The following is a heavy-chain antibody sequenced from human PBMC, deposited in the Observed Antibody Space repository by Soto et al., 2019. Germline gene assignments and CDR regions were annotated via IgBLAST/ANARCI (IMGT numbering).Heavy chain of an antibody. V-gene: IGHV1-69*01. CDR2: IIPIFGTA. Sequence: QVQLVQSGAEVKKPGSSVKVSCKASGGTFSSYAISWVRQAPGQGLEWMVGIIPIFGTANYAQKFQGRVTITADESTSTAYMELSSMRSEDTAVYYCARPWGYYTTTYYYSGMDVWGEGTTVTVSS. CDR3: ARPWGYYTTTYYYSGMDV. J-gene: IGHJ6*04. CDR1: GGTFSSYA. D-gene: IGHD3-22*01.